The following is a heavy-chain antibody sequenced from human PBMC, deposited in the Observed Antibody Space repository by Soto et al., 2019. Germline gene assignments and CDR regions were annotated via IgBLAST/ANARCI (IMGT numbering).Heavy chain of an antibody. D-gene: IGHD2-2*01. Sequence: GGSLRLSCAASGFTFSSYSMNWVRQAPGKGLEWVSYISSSSSTIYYADSVKGRFTISRDNAKNSLYLQMNSLRAEDTAVYYCARDGYCSSTSCYGLDNYYYYYMDVWGKGTTVTVSS. J-gene: IGHJ6*03. V-gene: IGHV3-48*01. CDR1: GFTFSSYS. CDR2: ISSSSSTI. CDR3: ARDGYCSSTSCYGLDNYYYYYMDV.